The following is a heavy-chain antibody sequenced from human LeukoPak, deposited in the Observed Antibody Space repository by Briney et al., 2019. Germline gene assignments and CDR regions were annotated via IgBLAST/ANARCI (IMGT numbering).Heavy chain of an antibody. J-gene: IGHJ4*02. CDR2: MNPNSGNT. CDR1: GYTFTSYD. Sequence: GASVKVSCKASGYTFTSYDINWVRQATGQGLEWMGWMNPNSGNTGYAQKFQGRVTMTRNTSISTAYMELRSLRSDDTAVYYCARASTVTTFLGATYFDYWGQGTLVTVSS. V-gene: IGHV1-8*01. D-gene: IGHD4-17*01. CDR3: ARASTVTTFLGATYFDY.